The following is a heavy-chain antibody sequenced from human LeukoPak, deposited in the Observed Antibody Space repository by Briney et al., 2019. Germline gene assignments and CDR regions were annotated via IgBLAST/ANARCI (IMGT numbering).Heavy chain of an antibody. CDR3: AKSGGYGLIDY. CDR1: GFSFTTYW. D-gene: IGHD1-26*01. CDR2: IYHTGST. V-gene: IGHV4-4*02. J-gene: IGHJ4*02. Sequence: ESLRLSCAASGFSFTTYWMSWVRQPPGKGLELIGEIYHTGSTNYNPSLQSRVTISIDTSKNQFSLRLNSVTAADTAMYYCAKSGGYGLIDYWGQGTRVTVSS.